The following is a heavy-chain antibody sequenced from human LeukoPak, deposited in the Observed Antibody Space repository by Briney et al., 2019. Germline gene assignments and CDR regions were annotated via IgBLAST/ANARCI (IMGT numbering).Heavy chain of an antibody. CDR2: IYYSGST. V-gene: IGHV4-59*01. CDR3: ARFTGSYKLDY. J-gene: IGHJ4*02. Sequence: PSETLSLTCTVSGGSISSYYWSWIRQPPGKGLEWIGYIYYSGSTNYNPSLKSQVTISVDTSKNQFSLKLSSVTAADTAVYYCARFTGSYKLDYWGQGTLVTVSS. D-gene: IGHD3-10*01. CDR1: GGSISSYY.